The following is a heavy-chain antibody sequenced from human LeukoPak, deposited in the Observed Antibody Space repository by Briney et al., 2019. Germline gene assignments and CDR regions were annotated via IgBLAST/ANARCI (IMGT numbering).Heavy chain of an antibody. Sequence: GGSLRLSCAASGFTFSSYGMHWVRQAPGKGLEWVAFIRYDGGNKYYADSVKGRFTISRDNSKNTLRLQMNSLRAEDTAVYYCAEDHDYGDRGVAWGQGTMVTVSS. CDR3: AEDHDYGDRGVA. J-gene: IGHJ3*01. V-gene: IGHV3-30*02. CDR1: GFTFSSYG. D-gene: IGHD4-17*01. CDR2: IRYDGGNK.